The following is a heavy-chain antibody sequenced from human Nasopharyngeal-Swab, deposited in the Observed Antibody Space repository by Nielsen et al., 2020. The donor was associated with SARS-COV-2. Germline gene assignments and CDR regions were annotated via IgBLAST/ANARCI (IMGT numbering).Heavy chain of an antibody. CDR3: ARVVGDDYGPENDY. J-gene: IGHJ4*02. CDR1: GGTFSSYA. D-gene: IGHD4-17*01. Sequence: SVNVSCKASGGTFSSYAISWVRQAPGQGLEWMGGIIPIFGTANYAQKFQGRVTITADESTRTAYMELSSLRSEDTAVYYCARVVGDDYGPENDYWGQGTLVTVSS. V-gene: IGHV1-69*13. CDR2: IIPIFGTA.